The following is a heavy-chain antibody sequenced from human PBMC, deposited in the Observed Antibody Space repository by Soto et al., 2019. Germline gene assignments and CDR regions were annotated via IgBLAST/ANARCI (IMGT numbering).Heavy chain of an antibody. D-gene: IGHD3-3*01. CDR2: ISGGGGST. J-gene: IGHJ4*02. CDR3: AKGITIFGGTLVDY. Sequence: GGSLGLSCAASGFTFSSYAMSWVRQAPGKGLEWVSAISGGGGSTYYADSVKGRFTISRDNSKNTLYLQMNSLRAEDTAVYYCAKGITIFGGTLVDYWGQGTLVTVS. CDR1: GFTFSSYA. V-gene: IGHV3-23*01.